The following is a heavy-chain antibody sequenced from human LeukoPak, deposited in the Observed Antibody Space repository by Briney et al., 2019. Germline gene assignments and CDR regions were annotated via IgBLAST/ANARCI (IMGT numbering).Heavy chain of an antibody. CDR1: GFTFSNLW. Sequence: GGSLRLSCAASGFTFSNLWMSWVRQAPGKGLKWVANIKQDGSEKYYVDSVKGRFTISRDNAQNSLYLQMNSLRAEDTAIYYCATSTAAAGTDWGQGTLLTVSS. V-gene: IGHV3-7*03. J-gene: IGHJ4*02. CDR2: IKQDGSEK. D-gene: IGHD6-13*01. CDR3: ATSTAAAGTD.